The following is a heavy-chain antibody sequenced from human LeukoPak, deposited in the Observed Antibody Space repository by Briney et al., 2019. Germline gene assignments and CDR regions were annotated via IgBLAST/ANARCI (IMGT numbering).Heavy chain of an antibody. Sequence: PGGSLRLSCAASGFTVSNNYMSWVRQAPGKGLEWVSVIYSGGSTYYADSVKGRFTISRDNSKNTLYLQMNSLRAEDTAVYYCASGRYFDWVSDAFDIWGQGTMVTVSS. CDR3: ASGRYFDWVSDAFDI. D-gene: IGHD3-9*01. V-gene: IGHV3-53*01. J-gene: IGHJ3*02. CDR1: GFTVSNNY. CDR2: IYSGGST.